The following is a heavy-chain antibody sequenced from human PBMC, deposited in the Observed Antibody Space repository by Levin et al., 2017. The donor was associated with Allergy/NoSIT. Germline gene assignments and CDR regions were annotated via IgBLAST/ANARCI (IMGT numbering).Heavy chain of an antibody. D-gene: IGHD7-27*01. V-gene: IGHV6-1*01. CDR1: GDSVSSNSAA. CDR3: ARGWELGT. CDR2: AYYRSKWYN. J-gene: IGHJ5*02. Sequence: PSETLSLTCAISGDSVSSNSAAWNWIRQSPSRGLEWLGRAYYRSKWYNDYAVSVQSRITINPDTSKNHFSLHLNSVTPDDTALYYCARGWELGTWGQGTLVTVSS.